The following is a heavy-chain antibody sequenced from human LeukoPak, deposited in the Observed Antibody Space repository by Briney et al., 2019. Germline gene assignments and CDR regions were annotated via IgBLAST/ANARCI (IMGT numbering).Heavy chain of an antibody. CDR2: IYYSGST. J-gene: IGHJ4*02. CDR3: ASSGNSRIVDY. CDR1: GGSISSGGYY. D-gene: IGHD4-23*01. Sequence: PSETLSLTCTVSGGSISSGGYYWSRIRQHPGKGLEWIGYIYYSGSTYYNPSLKSRVTISVDTSKNQFSLKLSSVTAADTAVYYCASSGNSRIVDYWGQGTLVTVSS. V-gene: IGHV4-31*03.